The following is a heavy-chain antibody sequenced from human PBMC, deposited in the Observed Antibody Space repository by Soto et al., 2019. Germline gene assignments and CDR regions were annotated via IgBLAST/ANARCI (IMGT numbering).Heavy chain of an antibody. CDR1: GYSFTGID. D-gene: IGHD1-26*01. CDR2: MQPSSGRT. J-gene: IGHJ4*02. CDR3: APGVTAGVDY. Sequence: QVQLVQSGAEVREPGASVKVSCKASGYSFTGIDINWVRQTTGQGLEWMGWMQPSSGRTGYAQKFQSRVTMTRDTSINTAYMELSSLTSDDTAFYYCAPGVTAGVDYWGQGTLVTVSS. V-gene: IGHV1-8*01.